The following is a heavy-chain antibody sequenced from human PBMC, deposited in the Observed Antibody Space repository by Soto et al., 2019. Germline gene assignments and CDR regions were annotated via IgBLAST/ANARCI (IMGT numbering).Heavy chain of an antibody. CDR2: IHYTGST. CDR3: ASGISAHNY. V-gene: IGHV4-59*01. CDR1: GGSISSYY. D-gene: IGHD6-25*01. J-gene: IGHJ4*02. Sequence: LALTCTVSGGSISSYYWSWIRQPPGKGLEWIGYIHYTGSTNYNPSLKSRVTISVDTSKNQFSLKLSSVSVADTAVYYCASGISAHNYWGQGTLVTVSS.